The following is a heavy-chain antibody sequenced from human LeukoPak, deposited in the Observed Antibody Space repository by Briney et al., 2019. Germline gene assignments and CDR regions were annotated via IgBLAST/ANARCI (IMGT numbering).Heavy chain of an antibody. CDR3: ARQARAYYYDSSGYYPHRYFDY. D-gene: IGHD3-22*01. Sequence: GSLRLSCAASGFTFSSYAMSRVRQPPGKGLEWIGEINHSGSTNYNPSLKSRVTISVDTSKNQFSLKLSSVTAADTAVYYCARQARAYYYDSSGYYPHRYFDYWGQGTLVTVSS. CDR1: GFTFSSYA. J-gene: IGHJ4*02. CDR2: INHSGST. V-gene: IGHV4-34*01.